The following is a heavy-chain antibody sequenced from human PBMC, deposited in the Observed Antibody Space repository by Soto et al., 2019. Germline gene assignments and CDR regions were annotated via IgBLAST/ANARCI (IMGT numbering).Heavy chain of an antibody. V-gene: IGHV4-59*08. Sequence: QVQLQESGPGLVKPSETLSLTCTVSGGSISSYYWSWIRQPPGKGLEWIGYIYYRGSTNYNPSLKSRVTISVDTSKNQFSLKLSSVTAADTAVYYCARHGGTRYSSSWFDYYYYYMDVWGKGTTVTVSS. CDR2: IYYRGST. D-gene: IGHD6-13*01. CDR3: ARHGGTRYSSSWFDYYYYYMDV. J-gene: IGHJ6*03. CDR1: GGSISSYY.